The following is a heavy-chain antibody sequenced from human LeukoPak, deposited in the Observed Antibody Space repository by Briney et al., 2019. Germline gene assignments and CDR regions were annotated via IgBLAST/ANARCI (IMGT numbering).Heavy chain of an antibody. V-gene: IGHV1-2*02. CDR1: GYTFTDYY. J-gene: IGHJ4*02. CDR3: ARGPNWGLDY. CDR2: INPKSGGT. D-gene: IGHD7-27*01. Sequence: ASVKVSCKASGYTFTDYYMHWVRQAPGQGLEWMGWINPKSGGTNYEQKFQGRGTMTRDTSISTAYMELSRLRSDDTAVYYCARGPNWGLDYWGQGTLVTVSS.